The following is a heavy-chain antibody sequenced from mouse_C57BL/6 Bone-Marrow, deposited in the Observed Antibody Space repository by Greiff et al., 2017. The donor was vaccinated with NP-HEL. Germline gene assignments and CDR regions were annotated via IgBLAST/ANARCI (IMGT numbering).Heavy chain of an antibody. CDR2: FHPYNDDT. V-gene: IGHV1-47*01. Sequence: VQLQQSGAELVKPGASVKMSCKASGYTFTTYPIEWMKQNHGKSLEWIGNFHPYNDDTKYNEKFKGKATLTVEESSSTVYLELSRLTSDDSAVYYCAIIYYDYDGWYFDVWGTGTTVTVSS. CDR3: AIIYYDYDGWYFDV. J-gene: IGHJ1*03. CDR1: GYTFTTYP. D-gene: IGHD2-4*01.